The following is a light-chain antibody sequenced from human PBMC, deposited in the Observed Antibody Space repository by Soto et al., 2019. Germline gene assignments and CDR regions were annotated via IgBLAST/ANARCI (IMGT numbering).Light chain of an antibody. CDR3: QSYDNSLRGSV. Sequence: QSVLTQPPSVSGAPGQRVSISCPGTGSNLGVPFGAHWYQHLPPTAPKLLIYGVNIRPSGVSDRFSGSKSGTSAYLTITGLQAEDEADYYCQSYDNSLRGSVFGGGTKLTVL. CDR2: GVN. CDR1: GSNLGVPFG. V-gene: IGLV1-40*01. J-gene: IGLJ3*02.